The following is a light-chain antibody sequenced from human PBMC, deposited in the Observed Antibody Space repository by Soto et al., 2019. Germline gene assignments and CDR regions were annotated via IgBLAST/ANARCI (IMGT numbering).Light chain of an antibody. Sequence: AIRMTQSPSSFSASTGDRVTITCRASQGISSYLAWYQQKPGKAPKLLIYAASTLQSGVPSRFSGSGSGTDFTLTISCLQSEDFATYYCQQYYSPPFTFGPGTKVEIK. CDR3: QQYYSPPFT. V-gene: IGKV1-8*01. J-gene: IGKJ3*01. CDR1: QGISSY. CDR2: AAS.